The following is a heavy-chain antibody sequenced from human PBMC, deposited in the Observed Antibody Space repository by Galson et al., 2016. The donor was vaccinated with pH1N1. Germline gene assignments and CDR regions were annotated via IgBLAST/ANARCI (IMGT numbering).Heavy chain of an antibody. D-gene: IGHD1-26*01. CDR2: ISAYNGNT. CDR1: GYTFTSYG. Sequence: SVKVSCKASGYTFTSYGINWVRQAPGQGLEWMGWISAYNGNTNYAQKLQGRVTMTTDTSTSTAYMELRSLRSDDTAVYYCARVVEWELGHWFDPWGQGTLVTVST. V-gene: IGHV1-18*01. CDR3: ARVVEWELGHWFDP. J-gene: IGHJ5*02.